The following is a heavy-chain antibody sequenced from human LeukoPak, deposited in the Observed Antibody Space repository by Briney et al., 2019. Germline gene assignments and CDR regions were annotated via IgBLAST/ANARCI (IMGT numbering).Heavy chain of an antibody. Sequence: GGSLRLSCAASGFTFSSYEMNWVRQAPGKGPEWVSDISGSDSSTYYADSVKGRFTISRDNSKNTLYLQMNSLRAEDTAVYYCATPIAVAGDLDSWGQGTLVTVSS. J-gene: IGHJ4*02. CDR3: ATPIAVAGDLDS. D-gene: IGHD6-19*01. CDR2: ISGSDSST. CDR1: GFTFSSYE. V-gene: IGHV3-23*01.